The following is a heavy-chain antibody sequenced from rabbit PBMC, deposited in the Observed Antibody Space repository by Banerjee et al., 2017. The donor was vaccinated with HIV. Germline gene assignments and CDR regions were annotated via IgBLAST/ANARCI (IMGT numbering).Heavy chain of an antibody. J-gene: IGHJ4*01. CDR1: GFAFSTDYY. Sequence: QEQLVESGGGLVKPGGTLTLTCTASGFAFSTDYYICWVRQAPGKGLESIACIYGGVIDSAYDATWAKGRFTIFKTPSTTVTLQVASLTAADTATYFCAIDLTGVIGWNFYLWGQGTLVTVS. V-gene: IGHV1S45*01. CDR2: IYGGVIDSA. D-gene: IGHD1-1*01. CDR3: AIDLTGVIGWNFYL.